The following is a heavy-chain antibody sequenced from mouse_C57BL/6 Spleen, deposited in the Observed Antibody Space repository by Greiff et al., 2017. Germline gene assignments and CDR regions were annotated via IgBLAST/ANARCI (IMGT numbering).Heavy chain of an antibody. Sequence: VQLQQSGPVLVKPGPSVKISCKASGFTFTDYYMPWVKQSHGKSLEWIGLVYPYNGGTSYNQKFKGKATLTVDTSSSTAYMELNSLTSEDSAVYYCARVNDYAYWYFDVWGTGTTVTVSS. CDR1: GFTFTDYY. CDR3: ARVNDYAYWYFDV. CDR2: VYPYNGGT. J-gene: IGHJ1*03. V-gene: IGHV1-36*01. D-gene: IGHD2-4*01.